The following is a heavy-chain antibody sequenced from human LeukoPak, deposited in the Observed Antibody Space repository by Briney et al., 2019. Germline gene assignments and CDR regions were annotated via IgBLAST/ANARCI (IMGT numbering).Heavy chain of an antibody. Sequence: SQTLSLTCAISGDSVSSNSAAWNWIRQSPSRGLEWLGRTYYRSKWYNDYAVSVKSRITINPDTSKNQFSLQLNSVTPEDTAVYYCARDGYYDSSGYYPDDAFDIWGQGTMVTVS. CDR3: ARDGYYDSSGYYPDDAFDI. CDR1: GDSVSSNSAA. D-gene: IGHD3-22*01. J-gene: IGHJ3*02. CDR2: TYYRSKWYN. V-gene: IGHV6-1*01.